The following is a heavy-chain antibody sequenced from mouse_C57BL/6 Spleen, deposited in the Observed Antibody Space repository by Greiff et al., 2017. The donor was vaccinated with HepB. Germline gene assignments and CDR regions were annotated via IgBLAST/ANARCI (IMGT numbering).Heavy chain of an antibody. D-gene: IGHD1-1*01. J-gene: IGHJ2*01. CDR3: ARRGYYGSSPYYFDY. CDR1: GFTFSSYT. V-gene: IGHV5-9*01. CDR2: ISGGGGNT. Sequence: DVMLVESGGGLVKPGGSLKLSCAASGFTFSSYTMSWVRQTPEKRLEWVATISGGGGNTYYPDSVKGRFTISRDNAKNTLYLQMSSLRSEDTALYYCARRGYYGSSPYYFDYWGQGTTLTVSS.